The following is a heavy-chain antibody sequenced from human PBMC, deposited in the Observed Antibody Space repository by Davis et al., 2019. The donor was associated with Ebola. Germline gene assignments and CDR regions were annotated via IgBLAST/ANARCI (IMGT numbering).Heavy chain of an antibody. J-gene: IGHJ3*02. CDR1: GFTFDDYA. D-gene: IGHD5-12*01. Sequence: SLKISCVASGFTFDDYAMHWVRQVPGKGLEWVSGISWNTMSIEYADSAKGRFTISRDDDNNSLYLQMNSLRAEDTALYYCVKDSSGYFDAFDKWGQGTMVTVSS. CDR3: VKDSSGYFDAFDK. CDR2: ISWNTMSI. V-gene: IGHV3-9*01.